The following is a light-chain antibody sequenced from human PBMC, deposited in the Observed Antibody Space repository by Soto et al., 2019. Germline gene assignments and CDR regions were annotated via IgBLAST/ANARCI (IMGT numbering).Light chain of an antibody. Sequence: IVMTQSPATLSVAPVGRVTFSCMASQGISKKVAWYQHKPGQAPRLLISAVSNRATGIPARFSGSGSGTDFTLTINSLEPEDFAVYYCQQRSNWTPITFGQGTRLEIK. J-gene: IGKJ5*01. CDR1: QGISKK. CDR2: AVS. V-gene: IGKV3-11*01. CDR3: QQRSNWTPIT.